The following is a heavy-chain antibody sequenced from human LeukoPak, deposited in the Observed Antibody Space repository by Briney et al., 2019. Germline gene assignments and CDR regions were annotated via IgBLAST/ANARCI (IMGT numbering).Heavy chain of an antibody. J-gene: IGHJ4*02. CDR2: IIPVFGTP. CDR1: GGTFSNSG. V-gene: IGHV1-69*06. Sequence: VASVKVSCKTSGGTFSNSGISWVRQAPGRGPEWMGGIIPVFGTPNYAQKFQGRLTITADRSTTTAYMELSSLTSDDTAVYYCARERLARFPYFDYWGQGTLVAVSS. D-gene: IGHD3-3*01. CDR3: ARERLARFPYFDY.